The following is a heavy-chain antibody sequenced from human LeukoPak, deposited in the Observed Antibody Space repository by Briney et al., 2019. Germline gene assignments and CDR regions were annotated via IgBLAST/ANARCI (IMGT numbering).Heavy chain of an antibody. D-gene: IGHD3-22*01. V-gene: IGHV3-30*02. J-gene: IGHJ4*02. CDR3: ARDGDSSGQGDYYFDY. CDR2: IRYDGSIK. Sequence: PGGSLRLSCAASGFTFSSYGMHWVRQAPGKGLEWVAFIRYDGSIKYYADSVKGRFTISRDNSKNTLYLQMNSLRAEDTAVYYCARDGDSSGQGDYYFDYWGQGTLVTVSS. CDR1: GFTFSSYG.